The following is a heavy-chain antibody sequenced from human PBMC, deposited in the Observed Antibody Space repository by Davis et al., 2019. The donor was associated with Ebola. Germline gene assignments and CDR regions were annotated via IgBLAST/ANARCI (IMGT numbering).Heavy chain of an antibody. V-gene: IGHV3-21*01. CDR1: GFTFSSYS. D-gene: IGHD6-13*01. Sequence: GESLKISCAASGFTFSSYSMNWVRQAPGKGLEWVSSISRSSSYIFYADSMRGRFTISRDNAKNSLYLQMNSLRPEDTAVYYCARGIAAANDYWGQGTLVTVSS. CDR3: ARGIAAANDY. J-gene: IGHJ4*02. CDR2: ISRSSSYI.